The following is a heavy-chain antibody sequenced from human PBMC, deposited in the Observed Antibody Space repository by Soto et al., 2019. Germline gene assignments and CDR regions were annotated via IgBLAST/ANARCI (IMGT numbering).Heavy chain of an antibody. CDR3: ARVDGTD. V-gene: IGHV1-3*04. D-gene: IGHD1-26*01. CDR1: GYSFTSYA. J-gene: IGHJ4*02. Sequence: QVQLVQSGAEGKKPGASVKVSCKASGYSFTSYAIHWVRQAPGQGLEWMGWINTDNGKTKYSQKFQGRVTITRDTSASAAYMQLSSLRSEDTAVYYCARVDGTDWGQGTLVIVSS. CDR2: INTDNGKT.